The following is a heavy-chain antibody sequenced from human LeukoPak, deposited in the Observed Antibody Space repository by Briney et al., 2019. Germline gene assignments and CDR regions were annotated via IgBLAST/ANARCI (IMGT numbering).Heavy chain of an antibody. CDR3: AAGVVTAFDFDAFDI. V-gene: IGHV1-58*02. D-gene: IGHD2-21*02. CDR1: GFTFTSSA. CDR2: IVVGSGNT. J-gene: IGHJ3*02. Sequence: GTSVKVSCKASGFTFTSSAMQWVRQARGQRLEWIGWIVVGSGNTNYAQKFQERVTITRDMSTSTAYMELSSLRSEDTAVYYCAAGVVTAFDFDAFDIWGQGTMVTVSS.